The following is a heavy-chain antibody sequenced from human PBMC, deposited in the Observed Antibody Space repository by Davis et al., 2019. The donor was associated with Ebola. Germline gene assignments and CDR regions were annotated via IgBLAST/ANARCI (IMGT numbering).Heavy chain of an antibody. V-gene: IGHV4-39*07. CDR1: GGSISSSSYY. D-gene: IGHD4-17*01. J-gene: IGHJ4*02. CDR3: ARDDYGDYAFDY. CDR2: INHSGST. Sequence: SETLSLTCTVSGGSISSSSYYWSWIRQPPGKGLEWIGEINHSGSTNYNPSLKSRVTISVDKSKNQFSLKLSSVTAADTAVYYCARDDYGDYAFDYWGQGTLVTVSS.